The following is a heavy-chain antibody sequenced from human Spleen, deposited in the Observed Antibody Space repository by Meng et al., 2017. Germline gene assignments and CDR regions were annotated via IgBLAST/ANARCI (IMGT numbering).Heavy chain of an antibody. CDR2: ISGSGGST. V-gene: IGHV3-23*01. J-gene: IGHJ4*02. CDR3: ANGDLYYDSSGYYSYY. CDR1: GFTFSSYA. Sequence: GESLKISCAASGFTFSSYAMSWVRQAPGKGLEWVSAISGSGGSTYYADSVKGRFTISRDNSKNTLYLRMNSLRAEDTAVYYCANGDLYYDSSGYYSYYWGQGTLVTVS. D-gene: IGHD3-22*01.